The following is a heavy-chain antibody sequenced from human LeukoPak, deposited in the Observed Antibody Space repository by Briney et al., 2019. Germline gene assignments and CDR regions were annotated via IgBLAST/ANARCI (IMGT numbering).Heavy chain of an antibody. Sequence: ASVKVSCKASGYTFTTYAMHWVRQAPGQGLEWMGWISAYNGNTNYAQKLQGRVTMTTDTSTSTAYMELRSLRSDDTAVYYCARVTDTAMVVGNWFDPWGQGTLVTVSS. CDR3: ARVTDTAMVVGNWFDP. CDR1: GYTFTTYA. J-gene: IGHJ5*02. D-gene: IGHD5-18*01. CDR2: ISAYNGNT. V-gene: IGHV1-18*01.